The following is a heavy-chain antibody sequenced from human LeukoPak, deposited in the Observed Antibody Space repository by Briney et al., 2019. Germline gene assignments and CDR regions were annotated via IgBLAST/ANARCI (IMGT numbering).Heavy chain of an antibody. CDR2: ISAYNGNT. CDR3: ARDRYYYGSGSYYFLEDY. J-gene: IGHJ4*02. Sequence: ASVKVSCKASGYTFTSYGISWVRQAPGQGLEWLGWISAYNGNTNYAQKLQGRVTMTTDTSTSTAYKELRSLRSDDTAVYYCARDRYYYGSGSYYFLEDYWGQGTLVTVSS. CDR1: GYTFTSYG. D-gene: IGHD3-10*01. V-gene: IGHV1-18*04.